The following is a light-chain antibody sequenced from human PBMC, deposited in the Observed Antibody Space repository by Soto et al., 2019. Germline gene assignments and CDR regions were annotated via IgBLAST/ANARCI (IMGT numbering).Light chain of an antibody. CDR2: VNS. CDR1: SSNIGAGYD. Sequence: QSVLTQQPSVSGAPGQRVTISCTGSSSNIGAGYDVHWYQQLPGRAPKLLIYVNSNRPSGVPDRFSGSKSGTAASLAITGLQAEDEADYYCQSYDSSLSALVFGAGTKLTVL. V-gene: IGLV1-40*01. CDR3: QSYDSSLSALV. J-gene: IGLJ2*01.